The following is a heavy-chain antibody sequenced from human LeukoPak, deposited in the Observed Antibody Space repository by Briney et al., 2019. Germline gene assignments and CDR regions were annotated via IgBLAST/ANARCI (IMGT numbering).Heavy chain of an antibody. Sequence: PSETLSLTCAVYGGSFSGYYWSWIRQPPGKGLEWIGEINHSGSTNYNPSLKSRVTISVDTSKNQFSLKLSSVTAADTAVYYWGRGAYYCSGSYHLGYWGQGTLVTVSS. CDR3: GRGAYYCSGSYHLGY. CDR1: GGSFSGYY. D-gene: IGHD3-10*01. J-gene: IGHJ4*02. V-gene: IGHV4-34*01. CDR2: INHSGST.